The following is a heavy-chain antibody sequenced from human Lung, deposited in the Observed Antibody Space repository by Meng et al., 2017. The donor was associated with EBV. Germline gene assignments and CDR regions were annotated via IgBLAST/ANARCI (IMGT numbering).Heavy chain of an antibody. CDR1: VFPFTHST. J-gene: IGHJ4*02. V-gene: IGHV3-11*01. CDR2: IGPSGSAK. Sequence: VQLVVSRGRLVQPGVSRRLAYAASVFPFTHSTILWVRQTPGKGLGWVSNIGPSGSAKFYADSVKGRFTISRDDAENSLYLQMNSLRVEDTAIYDCARAVGLDNWGQGTLVTVSS. CDR3: ARAVGLDN.